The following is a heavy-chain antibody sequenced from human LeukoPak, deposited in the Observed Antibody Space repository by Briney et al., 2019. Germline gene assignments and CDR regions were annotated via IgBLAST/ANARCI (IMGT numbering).Heavy chain of an antibody. Sequence: GGSLRLSCAVSGFTFSSYTMNWVRQAPGEGLEWVSSITSSSSYIYYVDSVKGRFTISRDNAKNSLYLQMNSLRAEDTAVYYCARVSGYYNWFDPWGQGTLVTVSS. CDR3: ARVSGYYNWFDP. CDR1: GFTFSSYT. V-gene: IGHV3-21*01. CDR2: ITSSSSYI. J-gene: IGHJ5*02. D-gene: IGHD3-3*01.